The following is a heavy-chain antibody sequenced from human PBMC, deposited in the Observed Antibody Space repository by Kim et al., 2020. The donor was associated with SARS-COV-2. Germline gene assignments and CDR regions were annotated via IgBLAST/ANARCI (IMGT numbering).Heavy chain of an antibody. CDR1: GFTFSSYE. J-gene: IGHJ6*02. CDR3: ARDSSSWHYYYYGMDV. CDR2: ISSSGSTI. D-gene: IGHD6-13*01. Sequence: GGSLRLSCAASGFTFSSYEMNWVRQAPGKGLEWVSYISSSGSTIYYADSVKGRFTISRDNAKNSLYLQMNSLRAEDTAVYYCARDSSSWHYYYYGMDVWGQGTTVTVSS. V-gene: IGHV3-48*03.